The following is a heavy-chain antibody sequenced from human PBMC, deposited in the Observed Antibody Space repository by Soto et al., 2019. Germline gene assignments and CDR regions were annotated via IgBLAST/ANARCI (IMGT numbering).Heavy chain of an antibody. Sequence: GGSLRLSCATSGFTFINHAMTWVRQAPGKAPQWFATVEGSGAAPFYAESVKGRFTISRDNSKNTLYLQMNSLRAEDTAVYYCGKWEVCVTGQLAAHHCLDSWGQGTLVTVSS. CDR2: VEGSGAAP. CDR3: GKWEVCVTGQLAAHHCLDS. D-gene: IGHD6-6*01. J-gene: IGHJ4*02. CDR1: GFTFINHA. V-gene: IGHV3-23*01.